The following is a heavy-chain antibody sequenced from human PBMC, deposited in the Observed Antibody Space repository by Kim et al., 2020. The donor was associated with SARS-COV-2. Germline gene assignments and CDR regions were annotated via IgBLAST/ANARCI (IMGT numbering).Heavy chain of an antibody. Sequence: GGSLRLSCAASGFTFSSYAMSWVRQAPGKGLEWVSAISGSGGSTYYADSVKGRFTISRDNSKNTLYLQMNSLRAEDTAVYYCAKDTGVDSSGYYCVFDYWGQGTLVTVSS. CDR1: GFTFSSYA. D-gene: IGHD3-22*01. CDR3: AKDTGVDSSGYYCVFDY. V-gene: IGHV3-23*01. J-gene: IGHJ4*02. CDR2: ISGSGGST.